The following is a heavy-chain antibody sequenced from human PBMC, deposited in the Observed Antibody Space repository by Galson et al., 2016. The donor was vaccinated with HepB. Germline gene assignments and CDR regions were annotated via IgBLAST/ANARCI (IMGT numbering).Heavy chain of an antibody. D-gene: IGHD4-11*01. V-gene: IGHV1-3*01. CDR3: ARDRRTVSRLKGGLGLY. CDR1: GYSFPNFA. Sequence: SVKVSCKASGYSFPNFAIHWVRQAPGQRPEWMGCINAGNGYTRYSQKFPGRVRITSDTSARTAFMELRSLESEDTDVYYCARDRRTVSRLKGGLGLYWGQGTLVSVSS. J-gene: IGHJ4*02. CDR2: INAGNGYT.